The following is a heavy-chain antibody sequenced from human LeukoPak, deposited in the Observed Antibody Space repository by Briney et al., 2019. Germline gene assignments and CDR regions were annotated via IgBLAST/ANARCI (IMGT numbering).Heavy chain of an antibody. J-gene: IGHJ5*02. CDR1: GYTFTSYG. CDR3: ARGTGPSGRFLEWLLRDNWFDP. V-gene: IGHV1-46*01. D-gene: IGHD3-3*01. CDR2: INPSGGST. Sequence: ASVKVSCKASGYTFTSYGISWVRQAPGQGLERMGTINPSGGSTSYAQKFQGRVTMTRDTSTSTVYMELSSLRSEDTAVYYCARGTGPSGRFLEWLLRDNWFDPWGQGTLVTVSS.